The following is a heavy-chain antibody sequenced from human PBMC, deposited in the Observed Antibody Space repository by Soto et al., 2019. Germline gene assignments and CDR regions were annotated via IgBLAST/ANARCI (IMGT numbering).Heavy chain of an antibody. CDR3: ARDFSSGWGGAFDI. Sequence: QVQLVESGGGVVQPGRSLRLSCAASGFTFSSYGMHWVRQAPGKGLEWVAVIWYDGSNKYYADSVKGRFNISRDNSKNTLYLQMNSLRAEDTAVYYCARDFSSGWGGAFDIWGQGTMVTVSS. D-gene: IGHD6-19*01. CDR2: IWYDGSNK. J-gene: IGHJ3*02. CDR1: GFTFSSYG. V-gene: IGHV3-33*01.